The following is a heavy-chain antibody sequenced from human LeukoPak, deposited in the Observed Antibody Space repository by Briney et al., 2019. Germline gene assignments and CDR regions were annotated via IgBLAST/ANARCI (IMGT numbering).Heavy chain of an antibody. Sequence: GGSLRLSCSASGFVFSIYTMYWVRQAPGKGPEYVSTISGSGNGGSIYYADSVKGRFTISRDDSKSILYLQMNGLRSEDTAVYYCAKDFGRVRGTPDSWGQGTLVTVSS. CDR3: AKDFGRVRGTPDS. D-gene: IGHD3-16*01. CDR1: GFVFSIYT. CDR2: ISGSGNGGSI. V-gene: IGHV3-64D*06. J-gene: IGHJ4*02.